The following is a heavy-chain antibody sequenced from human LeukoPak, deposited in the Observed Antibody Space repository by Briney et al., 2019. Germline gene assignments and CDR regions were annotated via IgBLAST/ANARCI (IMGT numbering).Heavy chain of an antibody. CDR2: ISGNGRDT. CDR3: TKDQEVATIGGYFDS. V-gene: IGHV3-23*01. J-gene: IGHJ4*03. CDR1: GFIFRSFA. D-gene: IGHD5-24*01. Sequence: PGGSLRLSCEGSGFIFRSFAMNWVRQVPGKGLEWVSSISGNGRDTYYADSVKGRFTISRDRPKNTLYLQMNSLLTDDTAVYYCTKDQEVATIGGYFDSWGQGALVTVSS.